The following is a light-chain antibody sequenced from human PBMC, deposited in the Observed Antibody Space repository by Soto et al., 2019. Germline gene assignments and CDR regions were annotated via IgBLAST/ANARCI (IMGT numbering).Light chain of an antibody. CDR1: QSISIW. Sequence: IQMTQSPSTLSASVGDRVTITCRASQSISIWLAWYQQQPGQATKLLIYDASSLESGVPSRFSGSGSGTEFTLTISRLPPDDFATYYRQQYNSLWTFGQGTKVDIK. V-gene: IGKV1-5*01. J-gene: IGKJ1*01. CDR3: QQYNSLWT. CDR2: DAS.